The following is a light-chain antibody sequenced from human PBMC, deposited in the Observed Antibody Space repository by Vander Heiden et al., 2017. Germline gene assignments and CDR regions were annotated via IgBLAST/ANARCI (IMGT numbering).Light chain of an antibody. CDR3: AAWDDSLNGWV. J-gene: IGLJ3*02. V-gene: IGLV1-44*01. Sequence: QSVLTQPPSASGTPGQRVTISCSGSSSNIGRNTVHWYQQLPGTAPKLLIDSNNQRPSGVPDRFSGSKSGTSASLAISGLQSEDEADYYCAAWDDSLNGWVFGGGTKLTVL. CDR1: SSNIGRNT. CDR2: SNN.